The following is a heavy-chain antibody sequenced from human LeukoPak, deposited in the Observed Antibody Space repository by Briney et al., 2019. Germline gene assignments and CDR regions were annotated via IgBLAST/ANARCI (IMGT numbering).Heavy chain of an antibody. D-gene: IGHD6-13*01. CDR3: AGSIAAANFDY. J-gene: IGHJ4*02. V-gene: IGHV4-4*07. Sequence: SETLSLTCTVSGGSISSYYWSWIRQPAGKGLEWTGRIYTSGSTNYNPSLKSRVTMSVDTSKNQFSLKLSSVTAADTAVYYCAGSIAAANFDYWGQGTLVTVSS. CDR1: GGSISSYY. CDR2: IYTSGST.